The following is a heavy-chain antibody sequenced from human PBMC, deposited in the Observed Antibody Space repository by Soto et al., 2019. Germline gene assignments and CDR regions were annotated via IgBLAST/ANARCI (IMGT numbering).Heavy chain of an antibody. D-gene: IGHD3-16*01. J-gene: IGHJ5*02. V-gene: IGHV1-8*01. CDR1: GYSFTNND. CDR2: XKXXXGXT. CDR3: ARMETFGSLNWFDP. Sequence: ASVKVSCKASGYSFTNNDVSLVRQATGQGREWMXWXKXXXGXTXXXKXXQXRVTMTRDISIATAYMELSSLRSDDTAIYYCARMETFGSLNWFDPWGQGTLVTVSS.